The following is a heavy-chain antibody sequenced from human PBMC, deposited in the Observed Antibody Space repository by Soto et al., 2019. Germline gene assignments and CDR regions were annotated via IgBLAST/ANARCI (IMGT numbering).Heavy chain of an antibody. D-gene: IGHD3-9*01. CDR1: GGTFSSYA. Sequence: QVQLVQSGAEVKKPGSSVKVSCKASGGTFSSYAISWVRQAPGQGLEWMGGIIPIFGTANYAQKFQGRVTITXXEXTXXDYMERSSLRSEDTAGYYCARVRGYYDILTGYFDYWGQGTMVTVSS. CDR3: ARVRGYYDILTGYFDY. V-gene: IGHV1-69*05. CDR2: IIPIFGTA. J-gene: IGHJ4*02.